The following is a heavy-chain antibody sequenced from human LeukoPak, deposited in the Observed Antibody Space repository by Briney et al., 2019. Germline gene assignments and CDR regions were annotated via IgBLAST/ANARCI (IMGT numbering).Heavy chain of an antibody. V-gene: IGHV3-30*18. CDR2: ISYDGNNK. CDR3: AKDNVWGSYRYSHFDY. CDR1: GFTFSRYA. Sequence: GGSLRLSCAASGFTFSRYAMHWVRQAPGKGLEWVAVISYDGNNKYYADSVQGRFTISRDNSKNTLYLQMNSLRAEDTAMYFCAKDNVWGSYRYSHFDYWGQGTLVTVSS. J-gene: IGHJ4*02. D-gene: IGHD3-16*02.